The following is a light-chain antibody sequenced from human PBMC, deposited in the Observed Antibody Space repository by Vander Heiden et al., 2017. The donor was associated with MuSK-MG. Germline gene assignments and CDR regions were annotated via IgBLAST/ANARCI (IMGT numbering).Light chain of an antibody. CDR2: AAS. J-gene: IGKJ1*01. V-gene: IGKV1-NL1*01. CDR1: QGISNS. CDR3: QQEDTTPRT. Sequence: DIQMTQSPSSLSASVGDRVTITCRASQGISNSLAWYQQIPGIAPKLLLYAASRLESGVPSRFNDRGSLTHYTLTIISLQPEDFATYYCQQEDTTPRTFGQGTKVEIK.